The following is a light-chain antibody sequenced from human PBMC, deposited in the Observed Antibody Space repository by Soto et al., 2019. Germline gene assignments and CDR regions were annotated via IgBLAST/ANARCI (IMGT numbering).Light chain of an antibody. J-gene: IGKJ2*01. V-gene: IGKV2-30*02. CDR3: MQGTHSYT. CDR2: KVS. Sequence: DVVMTQSPLSLPVTLGQPASISCRSSQSLVHSDGNTYLSWFQQRPGQSPRRLLYKVSKRDSGVPDRFSGSGSGTDFTLKIGRMEAEDVGIYYCMQGTHSYTFGQGTRLDIK. CDR1: QSLVHSDGNTY.